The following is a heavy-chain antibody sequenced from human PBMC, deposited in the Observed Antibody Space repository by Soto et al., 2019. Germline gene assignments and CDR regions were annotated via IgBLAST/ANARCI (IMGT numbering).Heavy chain of an antibody. D-gene: IGHD3-10*01. CDR3: VREPYYYGSRYVFDI. J-gene: IGHJ3*02. CDR2: ISYDGSNK. V-gene: IGHV3-30-3*01. Sequence: QVQLVESGGGVVQPGRSLRLSCAASGFTFGSYAMHWVRQAPGKGLEWVAVISYDGSNKYCADSVKGRFTISRDNSKNTLDLQMNSLRDEDTALYYCVREPYYYGSRYVFDIWGQGTMVTVST. CDR1: GFTFGSYA.